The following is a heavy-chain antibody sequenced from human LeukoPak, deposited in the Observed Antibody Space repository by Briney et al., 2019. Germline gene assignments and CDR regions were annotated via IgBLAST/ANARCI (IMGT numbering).Heavy chain of an antibody. Sequence: QPGGSLRLSCAASGFTFSSYVMNWVRQAPGKGLEWLSAISESDGSTYYADSVKDRFTISRDNSKNTLYLQMNSLGADDTAVYFCAKDISQGYTFGSIEEDYWGQGTLVTVSS. CDR1: GFTFSSYV. CDR3: AKDISQGYTFGSIEEDY. CDR2: ISESDGST. D-gene: IGHD5-18*01. J-gene: IGHJ4*02. V-gene: IGHV3-23*01.